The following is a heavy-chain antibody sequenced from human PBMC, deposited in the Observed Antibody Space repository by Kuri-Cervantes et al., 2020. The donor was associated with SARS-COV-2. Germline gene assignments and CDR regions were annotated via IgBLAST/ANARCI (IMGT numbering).Heavy chain of an antibody. D-gene: IGHD6-13*01. CDR1: GGTFSSYA. CDR3: ARDERGYSSNWFDP. CDR2: IIPIFGTA. Sequence: SVKVSCKASGGTFSSYAISWVRQAPGQGLEWMGGIIPIFGTANYAQKFQGRVTITADESTSTAYMELSSLRSEDTAVYYCARDERGYSSNWFDPWGQGTLVTVSS. J-gene: IGHJ5*02. V-gene: IGHV1-69*13.